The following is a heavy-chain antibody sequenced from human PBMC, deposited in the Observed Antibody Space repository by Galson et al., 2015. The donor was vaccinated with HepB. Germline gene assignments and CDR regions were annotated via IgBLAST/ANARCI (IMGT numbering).Heavy chain of an antibody. V-gene: IGHV1-69*13. Sequence: SVKVSCKASGCTFSSYAISWVRQAPGQGLEWMGGVIPNVGTANYAQKFQGRVTITADESTNTAYMELSSLRSEDTAVYYCARVRPGAAVIAVSRVRYFDLWGRGTLVTVSS. D-gene: IGHD6-19*01. CDR1: GCTFSSYA. CDR2: VIPNVGTA. J-gene: IGHJ2*01. CDR3: ARVRPGAAVIAVSRVRYFDL.